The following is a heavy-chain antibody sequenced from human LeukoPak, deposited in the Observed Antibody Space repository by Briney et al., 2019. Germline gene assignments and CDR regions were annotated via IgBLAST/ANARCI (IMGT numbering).Heavy chain of an antibody. CDR1: GGSISSYY. J-gene: IGHJ4*02. D-gene: IGHD2-2*02. V-gene: IGHV4-4*09. CDR3: ASSSRKYCSSTSCYIFAVDY. Sequence: PSETLSLTCTVSGGSISSYYWSWIRQPPGKGLEWIGYIYTSGSTNYNPSLKSRVTISVDTSKNQFSLKLSSVTAADTAVYYCASSSRKYCSSTSCYIFAVDYWGQGTLVTVSS. CDR2: IYTSGST.